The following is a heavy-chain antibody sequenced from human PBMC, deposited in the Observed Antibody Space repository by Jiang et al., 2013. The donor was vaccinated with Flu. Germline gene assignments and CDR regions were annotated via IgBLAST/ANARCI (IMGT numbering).Heavy chain of an antibody. CDR3: ARRAGVNAFDI. J-gene: IGHJ3*02. Sequence: GAEVKKPGASVNVSCKASGYTFTYYALHWVRQAPGQRLEWMGWINAGNGNTKSSQRFQGRVTITRDTSASTTYMELSSLRSEDTAVYYCARRAGVNAFDIWGQGTMVTV. D-gene: IGHD6-19*01. V-gene: IGHV1-3*01. CDR2: INAGNGNT. CDR1: GYTFTYYA.